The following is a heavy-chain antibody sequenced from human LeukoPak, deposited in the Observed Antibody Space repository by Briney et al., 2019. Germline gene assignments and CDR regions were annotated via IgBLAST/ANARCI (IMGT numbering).Heavy chain of an antibody. Sequence: GGSLRLSCAASGFTFSNYLMHWVRHAPGKGLVWVSRINSDESNTNSYADSVKGRFTISRDNAKNTLYLQMNSLRAEDTAVYFCGRGGNGIDIWGQGTTVIVSS. D-gene: IGHD2-8*01. CDR1: GFTFSNYL. CDR3: GRGGNGIDI. V-gene: IGHV3-74*01. CDR2: INSDESNT. J-gene: IGHJ3*02.